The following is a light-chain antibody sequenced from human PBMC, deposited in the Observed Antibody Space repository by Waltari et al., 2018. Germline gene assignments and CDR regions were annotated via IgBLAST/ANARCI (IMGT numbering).Light chain of an antibody. V-gene: IGLV1-44*01. CDR2: SNY. J-gene: IGLJ2*01. Sequence: QSVLTQPPSASGTPGQRVTISCSGSSSHIGSQAVTWYQQLPGTAPKLLMYSNYQRPSGVPDRFSGSKSGTSASLAISGLQSEDEADYYCATWDDNLNGVVFGGGTKLTVL. CDR3: ATWDDNLNGVV. CDR1: SSHIGSQA.